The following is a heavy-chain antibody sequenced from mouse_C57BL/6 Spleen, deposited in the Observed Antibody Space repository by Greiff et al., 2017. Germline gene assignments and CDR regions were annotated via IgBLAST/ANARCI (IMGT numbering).Heavy chain of an antibody. V-gene: IGHV1-61*01. CDR2: IYPSDSET. Sequence: QVQLQQPGAELVRPGSSVKLSCKASGYTFTSYWMDWVKQRPGQGLEWIGNIYPSDSETHYNQKFKDKATLTVDKSSSTAYMQLSSLTSEDSAVYYCARRDWDVEGYFDVWGTGTTVTVSS. J-gene: IGHJ1*03. CDR3: ARRDWDVEGYFDV. D-gene: IGHD4-1*01. CDR1: GYTFTSYW.